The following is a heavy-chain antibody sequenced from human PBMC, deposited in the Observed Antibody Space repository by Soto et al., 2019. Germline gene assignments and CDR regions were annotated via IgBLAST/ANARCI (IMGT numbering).Heavy chain of an antibody. J-gene: IGHJ4*02. CDR3: AHGSGWLFDY. D-gene: IGHD6-19*01. CDR2: TYWDDDN. CDR1: GFSLNERAVG. V-gene: IGHV2-5*02. Sequence: QITLEESGPTLEKPTQTLTLTCTFSGFSLNERAVGVGWIRQPPGKALEWLAFTYWDDDNHYSPSLKNRLTITKDTSKNQVVLTMTNTDPADTATYYCAHGSGWLFDYWGQGTQVTVSS.